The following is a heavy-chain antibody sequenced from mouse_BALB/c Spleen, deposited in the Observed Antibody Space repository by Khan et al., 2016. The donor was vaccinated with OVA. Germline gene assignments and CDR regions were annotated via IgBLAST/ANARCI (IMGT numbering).Heavy chain of an antibody. Sequence: DVQLQESGPGLVKPSQSLSPTCTVTGYSITSDYAWNWIRQFPGNTLEWMGYISYSGSTNYNPSPKSRISITRDTSKNQFILQLNSVTTEDTATYYCARDGSRYNYAMDYWGQGTSVTVSS. V-gene: IGHV3-2*02. CDR2: ISYSGST. J-gene: IGHJ4*01. CDR3: ARDGSRYNYAMDY. D-gene: IGHD2-3*01. CDR1: GYSITSDYA.